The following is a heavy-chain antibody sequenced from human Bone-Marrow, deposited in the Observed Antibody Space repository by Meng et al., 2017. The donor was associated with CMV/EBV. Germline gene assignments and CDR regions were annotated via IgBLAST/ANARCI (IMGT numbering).Heavy chain of an antibody. CDR1: GGSISSSSYY. CDR2: IYYSGST. V-gene: IGHV4-39*07. D-gene: IGHD5-12*01. CDR3: ARESKWPHLMAPSDY. J-gene: IGHJ4*02. Sequence: ETLSLTCTVSGGSISSSSYYWGWIRQPPGKGLDWIGSIYYSGSTYYNPSLKSRVIISVDTSKNQFSLKLSSVTAADTAVDYCARESKWPHLMAPSDYWGQGTLVTVSS.